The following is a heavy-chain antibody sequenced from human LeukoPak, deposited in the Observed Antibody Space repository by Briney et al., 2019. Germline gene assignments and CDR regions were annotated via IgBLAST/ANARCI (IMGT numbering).Heavy chain of an antibody. V-gene: IGHV3-30*18. CDR1: GFTFSSYG. CDR3: AKDVDPFGSGSYVEGFDY. D-gene: IGHD3-10*01. Sequence: PGGSLRLSCAASGFTFSSYGMHWVRQAPGKGLEWVAVISHDGTNQYYADSVKGRFTISRDHSKNTLYVQMNSLRAEDTAVYYCAKDVDPFGSGSYVEGFDYWGQGTLVTVSS. CDR2: ISHDGTNQ. J-gene: IGHJ4*02.